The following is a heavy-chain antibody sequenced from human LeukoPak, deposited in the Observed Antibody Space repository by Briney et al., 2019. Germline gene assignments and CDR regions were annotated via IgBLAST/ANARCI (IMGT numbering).Heavy chain of an antibody. CDR3: AKAYYDIYTELDY. Sequence: GGSLRLSCAASGFIFSTYAMSWVRQAPGKGLEWVSSITASGGSTHYADSVKGRFTISRDNSKNMLYLQMNSLRAEDTAVYYCAKAYYDIYTELDYWGQGTLVTVSS. CDR1: GFIFSTYA. J-gene: IGHJ4*02. D-gene: IGHD3-9*01. V-gene: IGHV3-23*01. CDR2: ITASGGST.